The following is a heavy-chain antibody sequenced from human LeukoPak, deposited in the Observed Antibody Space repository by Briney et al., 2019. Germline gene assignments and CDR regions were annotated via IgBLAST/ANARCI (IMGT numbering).Heavy chain of an antibody. CDR2: MNPNSGNT. Sequence: ASVKVSCKVSGYTFTSYDINWARQATGQGLEWMGWMNPNSGNTGYAQKFQGRVTMTRNTSISTAYMELSSLRSEDTAVYYCARTYGDYAGVFYYYYYGMDVWGQGTTVTVSS. CDR3: ARTYGDYAGVFYYYYYGMDV. V-gene: IGHV1-8*01. CDR1: GYTFTSYD. J-gene: IGHJ6*02. D-gene: IGHD4-17*01.